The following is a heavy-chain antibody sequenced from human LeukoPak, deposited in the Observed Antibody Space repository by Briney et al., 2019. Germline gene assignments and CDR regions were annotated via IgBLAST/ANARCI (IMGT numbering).Heavy chain of an antibody. V-gene: IGHV1-69-2*01. CDR2: LDLEDGDT. CDR3: ASNASGTPDMDV. D-gene: IGHD6-25*01. Sequence: ASVKISCKDSGYTFTDYYMHWVQEAPGKGRGWVGLLDLEDGDTIYAEKFQGRVTITADTSPGTAYMELSTLRSEDTAVYFCASNASGTPDMDVWGKGTTVTVSS. J-gene: IGHJ6*03. CDR1: GYTFTDYY.